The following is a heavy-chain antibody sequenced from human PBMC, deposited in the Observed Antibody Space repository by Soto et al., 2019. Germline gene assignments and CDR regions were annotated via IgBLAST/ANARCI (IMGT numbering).Heavy chain of an antibody. J-gene: IGHJ3*02. CDR2: IYNSGST. D-gene: IGHD3-22*01. Sequence: SEPLCHTWSVSEGYIINYDWSWIRQTAGKGLEWIGHIYNSGSTNYNPSLKSRVTMSLDTSKNQFSLRLSSVTAADTAVYYCAREAATYYYDSSGDDAFDIWGQGTMVTV. CDR1: EGYIINYD. V-gene: IGHV4-4*07. CDR3: AREAATYYYDSSGDDAFDI.